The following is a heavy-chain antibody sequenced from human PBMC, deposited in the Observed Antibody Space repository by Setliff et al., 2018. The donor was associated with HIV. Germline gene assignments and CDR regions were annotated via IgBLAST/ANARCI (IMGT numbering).Heavy chain of an antibody. Sequence: GGSLRLSCAASGFTFSLYWMTWVRQAPGKGLEWVATIKQDGSQKYYEDSVKGRFSISRDNAKNSLYLQVNSLRADDTAVYYCARLDYYDSNQLDYWGQGTLVTVSS. CDR3: ARLDYYDSNQLDY. D-gene: IGHD3-22*01. J-gene: IGHJ4*02. CDR1: GFTFSLYW. V-gene: IGHV3-7*05. CDR2: IKQDGSQK.